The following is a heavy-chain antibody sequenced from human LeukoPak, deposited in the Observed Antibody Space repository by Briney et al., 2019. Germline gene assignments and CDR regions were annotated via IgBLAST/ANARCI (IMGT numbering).Heavy chain of an antibody. D-gene: IGHD3-3*01. CDR1: GFTFGDYA. J-gene: IGHJ4*02. V-gene: IGHV3-49*03. CDR3: TRVSRVRFLEWLSTDFDY. CDR2: IRGKAYGGTT. Sequence: GGSLGLSCTASGFTFGDYAMSWFRQAPGKGLEWVGFIRGKAYGGTTEYAASVKGRFTISRDDSKSIAYLQMNSLKTEDTAVYYCTRVSRVRFLEWLSTDFDYWGQGTLVTVSS.